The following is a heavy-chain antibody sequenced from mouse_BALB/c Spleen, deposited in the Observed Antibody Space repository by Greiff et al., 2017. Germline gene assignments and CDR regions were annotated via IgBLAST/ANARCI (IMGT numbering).Heavy chain of an antibody. D-gene: IGHD1-1*01. CDR1: GFTFSDYY. Sequence: EVKLVESGGGLVKPGGSLKLSCAASGFTFSDYYMYWVRQTPEKRLEWVATISDGGSYTYYPDSVKGRFTISRDNAKNNLYLQMSSLKSEDTAMYYCAREYYGSSYGYAMDYWGQGTSVTVSS. CDR3: AREYYGSSYGYAMDY. V-gene: IGHV5-4*02. CDR2: ISDGGSYT. J-gene: IGHJ4*01.